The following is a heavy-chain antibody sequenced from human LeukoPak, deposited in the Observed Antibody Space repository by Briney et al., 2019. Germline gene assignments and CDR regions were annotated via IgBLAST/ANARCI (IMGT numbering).Heavy chain of an antibody. CDR3: ARATDSYYYYMDV. Sequence: GGSLRLSCAASGFTFSSYSMNWVRQAPGKGLEWVSSISSSSYIYYADSVKGRFTISRDNAKNSLYLQMNSLRAEDTAVYYCARATDSYYYYMDVWGKGTTVTVSS. CDR1: GFTFSSYS. D-gene: IGHD4-11*01. CDR2: ISSSSYI. V-gene: IGHV3-21*01. J-gene: IGHJ6*03.